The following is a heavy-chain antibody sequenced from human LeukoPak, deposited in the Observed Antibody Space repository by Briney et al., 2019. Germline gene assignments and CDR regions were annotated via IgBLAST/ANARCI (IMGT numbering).Heavy chain of an antibody. V-gene: IGHV1-2*02. J-gene: IGHJ4*02. CDR2: INPNSGGT. Sequence: GASVKVSCKASGYTFTGYYMHWVRQAPGQGLEWMGWINPNSGGTNYAQKFQGRVTMTRDTSISTAYMEPSRLRSDDTAVYYCARDLAYGGNSDYWGQGTLVTVSS. CDR1: GYTFTGYY. CDR3: ARDLAYGGNSDY. D-gene: IGHD4-23*01.